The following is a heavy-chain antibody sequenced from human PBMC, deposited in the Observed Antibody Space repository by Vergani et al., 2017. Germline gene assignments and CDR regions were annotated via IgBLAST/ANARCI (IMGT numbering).Heavy chain of an antibody. D-gene: IGHD2-2*01. Sequence: EVHLLESGGGLAQPGGSLRVSCAASGFTFADYVMNWVRQAPGKGLEWVSSVSKSGDNTNYADSVKGRFSISRDNSKNTLYLQMNGLRAEDAAVYYCARDLFGHCTSSWCSFQHAFDIWGQGTVVTVSS. CDR3: ARDLFGHCTSSWCSFQHAFDI. CDR2: VSKSGDNT. V-gene: IGHV3-23*01. CDR1: GFTFADYV. J-gene: IGHJ3*02.